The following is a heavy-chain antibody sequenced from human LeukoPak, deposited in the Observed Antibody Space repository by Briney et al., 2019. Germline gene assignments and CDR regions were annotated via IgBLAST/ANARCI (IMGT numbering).Heavy chain of an antibody. CDR1: GFTFSSYW. CDR2: INKDGGEK. J-gene: IGHJ4*02. D-gene: IGHD1-26*01. V-gene: IGHV3-7*03. CDR3: VKDSPPRYSGSPPAY. Sequence: GGSLRLSCAASGFTFSSYWMSWVRQAPGKGLEWVANINKDGGEKYYVDSVKGRFTISRDNAKNSLYLQMSSLRADDTAVYYCVKDSPPRYSGSPPAYWGQGTLVTVSS.